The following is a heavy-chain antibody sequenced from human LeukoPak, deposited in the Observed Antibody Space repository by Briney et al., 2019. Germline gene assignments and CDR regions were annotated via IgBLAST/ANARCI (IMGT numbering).Heavy chain of an antibody. Sequence: ASVKVSCKASGGAFTRYAISWVRQAPGQGLEWMGGIIPIFGRANYAQKFQGRVTITADEVTSTVCMELSSLRSEDTAVYYCARGGYYDILTGYYRHYYYYMDVWGKGTTVTISS. D-gene: IGHD3-9*01. V-gene: IGHV1-69*13. CDR2: IIPIFGRA. CDR1: GGAFTRYA. CDR3: ARGGYYDILTGYYRHYYYYMDV. J-gene: IGHJ6*03.